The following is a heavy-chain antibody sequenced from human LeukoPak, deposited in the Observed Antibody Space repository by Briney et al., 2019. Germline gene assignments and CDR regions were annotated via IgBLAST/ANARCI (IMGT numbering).Heavy chain of an antibody. V-gene: IGHV1-2*02. D-gene: IGHD3-22*01. CDR2: INPNSGGT. J-gene: IGHJ6*02. CDR1: GYTFTGYY. Sequence: ASVKVSFKASGYTFTGYYMHWVRQAPGQGLEWMGWINPNSGGTNYAQKFQGRVTMTRDTSISTAYMELSRLRSDDTAVYYCARDRPYYYDSSGSNPNYYYYGMDVWGQGTTVTVSS. CDR3: ARDRPYYYDSSGSNPNYYYYGMDV.